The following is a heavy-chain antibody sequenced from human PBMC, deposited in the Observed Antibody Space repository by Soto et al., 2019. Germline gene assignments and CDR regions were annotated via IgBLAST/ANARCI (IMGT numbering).Heavy chain of an antibody. CDR2: ISPGGGTT. CDR3: ARAHYDSDAFDF. CDR1: GYTFTTNF. D-gene: IGHD3-22*01. J-gene: IGHJ3*01. Sequence: VQLVQSGAEVKKPGASVKISCKASGYTFTTNFIHWIRQAPGQGLEWVGIISPGGGTTVYAQKFQGRVTMTRATSTSTAYMELRNLRSEDAAVFYCARAHYDSDAFDFWGQGTMVIVSS. V-gene: IGHV1-46*03.